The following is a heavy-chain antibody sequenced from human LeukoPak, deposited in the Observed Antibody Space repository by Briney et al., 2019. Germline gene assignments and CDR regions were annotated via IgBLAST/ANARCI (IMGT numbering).Heavy chain of an antibody. V-gene: IGHV3-23*01. Sequence: GGSLRLSCAASGFTFSSYGMSWVRQAPGKGLEWVSAISGSGGSTYYADSVKGRFTISRDNSKNTLYLQMNSLRAEDTAVYYCAKDFSAHYVWGSFSSWGQGTLVTVSS. CDR2: ISGSGGST. CDR3: AKDFSAHYVWGSFSS. CDR1: GFTFSSYG. D-gene: IGHD3-16*01. J-gene: IGHJ5*02.